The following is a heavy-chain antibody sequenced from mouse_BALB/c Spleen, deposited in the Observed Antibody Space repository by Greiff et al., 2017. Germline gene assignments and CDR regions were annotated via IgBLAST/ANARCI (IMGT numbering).Heavy chain of an antibody. CDR2: IDPSDSYT. Sequence: QVQLQQPGAELVKPGASVKLSCKASGYTFTSYWMHWVKQRPGQGLEWIGEIDPSDSYTNYNQKFKGKATLTVDKSSSTAYMQLSSLTSEDSAVYYCARTKFITTVVARGAMDYWGQGTSVTVSS. V-gene: IGHV1-69*02. J-gene: IGHJ4*01. CDR3: ARTKFITTVVARGAMDY. CDR1: GYTFTSYW. D-gene: IGHD1-1*01.